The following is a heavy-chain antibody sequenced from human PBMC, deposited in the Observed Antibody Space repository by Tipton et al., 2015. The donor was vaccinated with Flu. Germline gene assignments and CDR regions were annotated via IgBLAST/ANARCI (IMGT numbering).Heavy chain of an antibody. CDR3: ARIYYFGSADYYLDS. CDR1: GGSISSGSYY. D-gene: IGHD3-10*01. CDR2: IYTTGST. V-gene: IGHV4-61*02. J-gene: IGHJ4*02. Sequence: TLSLTCTVSGGSISSGSYYWGWIRQPAGKGLEWIGRIYTTGSTNYNPSLKSRVTISADTSKNKFSLELRSVTAADTAVYYCARIYYFGSADYYLDSWGQRTLLSVSS.